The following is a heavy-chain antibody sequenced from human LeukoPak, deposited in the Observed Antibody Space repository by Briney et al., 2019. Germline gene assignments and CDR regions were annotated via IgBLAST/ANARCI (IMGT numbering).Heavy chain of an antibody. CDR1: GGSISSSTYY. V-gene: IGHV4-39*01. D-gene: IGHD2-2*01. Sequence: SETLSLTCTVSGGSISSSTYYWGWIRQPPGKGLEWIGSIYYSGSTYYNPSLKSRIAISVDTPKNQFSLKVSSVTAADTAVYFCASRYCSSASCYFDYWGQGTLVTVSS. CDR2: IYYSGST. J-gene: IGHJ4*02. CDR3: ASRYCSSASCYFDY.